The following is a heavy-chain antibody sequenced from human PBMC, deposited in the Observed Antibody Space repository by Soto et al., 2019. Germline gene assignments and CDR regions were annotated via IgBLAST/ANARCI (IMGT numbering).Heavy chain of an antibody. Sequence: QVTLKESGPVLVKPTETLTLTCTVSGFSLSNARMGVSWIRQPPGKALEWLAHIFSNDEKSYSTSLKSRLTISKDTSKSQVVLTMTNMDPVDTATYYCARIKWRGGYDAAGYGMDVCGQGTTVTVSS. CDR3: ARIKWRGGYDAAGYGMDV. J-gene: IGHJ6*02. D-gene: IGHD5-12*01. V-gene: IGHV2-26*01. CDR2: IFSNDEK. CDR1: GFSLSNARMG.